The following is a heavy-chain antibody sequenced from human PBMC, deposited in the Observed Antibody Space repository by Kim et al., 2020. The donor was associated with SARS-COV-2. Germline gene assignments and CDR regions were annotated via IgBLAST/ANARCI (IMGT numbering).Heavy chain of an antibody. CDR1: GGSFSGYY. V-gene: IGHV4-34*01. CDR2: INHSGST. J-gene: IGHJ5*02. Sequence: SETLSLTCAVYGGSFSGYYWSWIRQPPGKGLEWIGEINHSGSTNYNPSLKSRVTISVDTSKNQFSLKLSSVTAADTAVYYCARAGYIAAAGTPGNWFDPWGQGTLVTVSS. CDR3: ARAGYIAAAGTPGNWFDP. D-gene: IGHD6-13*01.